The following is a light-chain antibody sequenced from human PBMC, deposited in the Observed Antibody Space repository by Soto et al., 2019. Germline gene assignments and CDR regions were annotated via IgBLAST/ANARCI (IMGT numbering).Light chain of an antibody. Sequence: QSVLTQPPSASGTPGQRVTISCSGSTSNIGSHSVNWNQHVPGTAPKLLITTNNQRPSGVPDRFSGFKSGSSASLVISGLQSEDEADYYCATWDDSLKGVFGTGTKVTVL. CDR1: TSNIGSHS. V-gene: IGLV1-44*01. J-gene: IGLJ1*01. CDR2: TNN. CDR3: ATWDDSLKGV.